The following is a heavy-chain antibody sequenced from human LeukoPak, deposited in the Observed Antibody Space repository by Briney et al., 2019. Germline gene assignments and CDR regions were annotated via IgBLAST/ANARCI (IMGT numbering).Heavy chain of an antibody. J-gene: IGHJ4*02. CDR2: IYYSGST. Sequence: SETLSLTCTVSGGSISSSSYYWGWIRQPPGKGLEWSGSIYYSGSTYYNPSLKSRVTISVDTSKNQFSLKLSSVTAADTAVYYCARQVGARTVRGVLDYWGQGTLVTVSS. CDR1: GGSISSSSYY. V-gene: IGHV4-39*01. D-gene: IGHD3-10*02. CDR3: ARQVGARTVRGVLDY.